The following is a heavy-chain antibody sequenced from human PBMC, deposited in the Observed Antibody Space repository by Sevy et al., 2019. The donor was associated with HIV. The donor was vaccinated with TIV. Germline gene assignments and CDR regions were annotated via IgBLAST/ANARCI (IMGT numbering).Heavy chain of an antibody. D-gene: IGHD6-13*01. CDR1: GFNFNKHF. Sequence: GGSLRLSCVGSGFNFNKHFMVWVRQAPGRGLQWVSSISSRSGYIFYSDSVRGRFTISRDNAKNSLFLEMNNLGVEGTAVYYCTREASAAGTSFGLDVWGQGTTVTVS. CDR2: ISSRSGYI. CDR3: TREASAAGTSFGLDV. V-gene: IGHV3-21*01. J-gene: IGHJ6*02.